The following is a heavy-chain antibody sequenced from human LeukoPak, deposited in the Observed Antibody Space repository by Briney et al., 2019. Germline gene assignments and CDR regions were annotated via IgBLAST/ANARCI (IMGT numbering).Heavy chain of an antibody. Sequence: ASVKVSCKASGYSFTSYYMHWVRQAPGPGREWMGIIDPSCGSTSYAQKCQGRVTVSRVTSTSTVYMELSSMRSEDSAVYYCTREPGEDVYYFDYWGQGTLVTVSS. V-gene: IGHV1-46*01. CDR3: TREPGEDVYYFDY. J-gene: IGHJ4*02. CDR1: GYSFTSYY. CDR2: IDPSCGST. D-gene: IGHD3-10*01.